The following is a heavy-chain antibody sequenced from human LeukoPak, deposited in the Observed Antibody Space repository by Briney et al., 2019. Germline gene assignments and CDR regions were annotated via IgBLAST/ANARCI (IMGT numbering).Heavy chain of an antibody. J-gene: IGHJ4*02. CDR1: GFTFSSYW. Sequence: QPGGSLRLSCAASGFTFSSYWMHWVRQAPGKGLVWVSRINSDGSSTTYADSVKGRFTISRDNAKNTLYLQMNSLRAEDTAVYYCARDDSSGYYTNFDYWGQGTLVTVSS. D-gene: IGHD3-22*01. CDR2: INSDGSST. V-gene: IGHV3-74*01. CDR3: ARDDSSGYYTNFDY.